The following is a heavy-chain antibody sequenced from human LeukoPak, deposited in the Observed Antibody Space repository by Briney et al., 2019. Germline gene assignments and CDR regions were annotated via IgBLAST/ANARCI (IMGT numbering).Heavy chain of an antibody. D-gene: IGHD6-6*01. J-gene: IGHJ4*02. CDR2: ISSGSSSI. Sequence: PGGSLRLSCAASGFTFSSYEMNWVRQAPGKGLEWVSYISSGSSSIFYADSVKGRFTISRDNAKNSLYLQMNSLRVEDTAVYYCARGGIAARFAYRGQGTLVTVSS. CDR3: ARGGIAARFAY. V-gene: IGHV3-48*03. CDR1: GFTFSSYE.